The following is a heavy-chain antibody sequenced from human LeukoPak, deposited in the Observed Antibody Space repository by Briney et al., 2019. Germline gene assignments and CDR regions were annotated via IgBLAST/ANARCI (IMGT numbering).Heavy chain of an antibody. CDR2: IDWDGDK. V-gene: IGHV2-70*04. D-gene: IGHD6-25*01. Sequence: SGPALVKPTQTLTLACTFSGFSLTTNQMRVSWIRQPPGKALEWLARIDWDGDKFYRTSLKTRLTISKDTSKNQVVLTMTNMDPVDTATYYCTRGSGSGTFFDYWGQGTQFTVSS. CDR1: GFSLTTNQMR. J-gene: IGHJ4*02. CDR3: TRGSGSGTFFDY.